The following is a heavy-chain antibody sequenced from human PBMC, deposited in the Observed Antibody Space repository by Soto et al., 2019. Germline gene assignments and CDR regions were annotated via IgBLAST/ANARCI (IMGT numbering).Heavy chain of an antibody. Sequence: GGSLRLSCAASGFTFSSYAVTWVRQAPGKGLEWVSAVSGSGATTNYADSVKGRFTISRDNSKNTLYLQMNSLRAEDTAVYYCARGRQWELPPPLYFDYWGQGTLVTVSS. CDR3: ARGRQWELPPPLYFDY. CDR2: VSGSGATT. CDR1: GFTFSSYA. J-gene: IGHJ4*02. D-gene: IGHD1-26*01. V-gene: IGHV3-23*01.